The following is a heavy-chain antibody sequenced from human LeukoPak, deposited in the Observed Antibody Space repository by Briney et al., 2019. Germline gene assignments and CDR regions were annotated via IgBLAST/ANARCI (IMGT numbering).Heavy chain of an antibody. J-gene: IGHJ4*02. Sequence: TGGSLRLSCAASGFTFSYYGMYWVRQAPGKRLEWVAFVRYDGNDKYYADSVKGRFTISRDNFKNTLYVQMNSLKTEDTAVYYCTSHDYPLFDYWGQGTLVTVSS. CDR2: VRYDGNDK. V-gene: IGHV3-30*02. D-gene: IGHD4/OR15-4a*01. CDR1: GFTFSYYG. CDR3: TSHDYPLFDY.